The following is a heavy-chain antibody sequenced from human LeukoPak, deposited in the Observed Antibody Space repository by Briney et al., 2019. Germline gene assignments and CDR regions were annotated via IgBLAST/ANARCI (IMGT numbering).Heavy chain of an antibody. D-gene: IGHD1-26*01. CDR2: MNPNSGNT. Sequence: GASVKVSCKASGYTFTSYDINWVRQATGQGLEWMGWMNPNSGNTGYAQKFQGRVTITRNTSISTAYMELSSLRSEDTAVYYCARGYSGSYYSSGYYYYYYMDVWGKGTTVTVSS. V-gene: IGHV1-8*03. CDR1: GYTFTSYD. CDR3: ARGYSGSYYSSGYYYYYYMDV. J-gene: IGHJ6*03.